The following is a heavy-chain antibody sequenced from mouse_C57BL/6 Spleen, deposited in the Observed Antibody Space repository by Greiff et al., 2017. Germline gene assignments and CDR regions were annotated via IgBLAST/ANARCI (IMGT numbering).Heavy chain of an antibody. CDR2: ISYSGST. Sequence: EVQLQESGPGLAKPSQTLSLTCSVTGYSITSDYWNWIRKFPGNKLEYMGYISYSGSTYYNPSLKSRISITRDTSKNQYYLQLNSVTTEDTATYYCARYSYYYGSSSSDWYFDVWGTGTTVTVSS. D-gene: IGHD1-1*01. J-gene: IGHJ1*03. V-gene: IGHV3-8*01. CDR3: ARYSYYYGSSSSDWYFDV. CDR1: GYSITSDY.